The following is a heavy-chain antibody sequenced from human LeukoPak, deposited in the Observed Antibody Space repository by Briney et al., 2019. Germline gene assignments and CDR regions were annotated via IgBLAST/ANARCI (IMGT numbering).Heavy chain of an antibody. J-gene: IGHJ4*02. D-gene: IGHD1-26*01. CDR1: GFTFTDYW. CDR2: IHKAGTES. V-gene: IGHV3-7*01. Sequence: GGSLRLSCAASGFTFTDYWMTWVRQVPGKGLEWVANIHKAGTESYYVDSVKGRFAISRDNAKNSLYLQLSSLRVDDTAVYYCARVGTWELQRVFDFWGQGTWVTVSS. CDR3: ARVGTWELQRVFDF.